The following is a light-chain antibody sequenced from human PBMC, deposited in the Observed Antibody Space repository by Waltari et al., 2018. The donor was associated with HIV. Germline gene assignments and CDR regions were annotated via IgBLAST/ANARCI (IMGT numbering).Light chain of an antibody. CDR2: SNN. V-gene: IGLV1-44*01. J-gene: IGLJ3*02. CDR1: RSNIGSNT. CDR3: TTWDDSLNVLV. Sequence: QSVLTQPPSASGTPGQTVTISCSGSRSNIGSNTVNWYQHLPGTAPKLLIYSNNVRPSGVPDRVSGFKSGTSASLAISGLQSQDEADYYCTTWDDSLNVLVFGGGTEVTVL.